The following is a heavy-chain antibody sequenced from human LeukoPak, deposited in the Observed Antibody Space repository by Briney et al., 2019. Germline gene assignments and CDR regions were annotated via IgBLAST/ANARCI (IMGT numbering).Heavy chain of an antibody. V-gene: IGHV4-30-2*01. CDR2: IYHSGST. D-gene: IGHD2-15*01. Sequence: NTSETLSLTCAVSGGSISSGGYSWSWIRQPPGKGLEWIGYIYHSGSTYYNPSLKSRVTISVDRSKNQFSLKLSSVTAADTAVYYCARAGVAATKGLVWFDPWGQGTLVTVSS. J-gene: IGHJ5*02. CDR1: GGSISSGGYS. CDR3: ARAGVAATKGLVWFDP.